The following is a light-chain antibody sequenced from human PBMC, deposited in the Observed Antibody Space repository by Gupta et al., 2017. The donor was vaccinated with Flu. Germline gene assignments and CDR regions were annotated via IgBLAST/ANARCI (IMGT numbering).Light chain of an antibody. J-gene: IGLJ3*02. CDR1: SSNIGSNY. CDR3: AAWDDSLRGRL. CDR2: RND. Sequence: QSVVTQPLSASGTPGQGVTIACFGGSSNIGSNYVYWYHQLPGTAPKLLIYRNDQRPSGVPDRFSGSKSGTSASLAISGLRSEDEANYYCAAWDDSLRGRLSGGGTKLTVL. V-gene: IGLV1-47*01.